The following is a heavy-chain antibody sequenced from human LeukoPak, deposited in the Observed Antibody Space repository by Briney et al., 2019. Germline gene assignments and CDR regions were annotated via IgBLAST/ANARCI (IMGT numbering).Heavy chain of an antibody. D-gene: IGHD2-15*01. CDR1: GYTFTGYY. CDR2: INPNSGGT. J-gene: IGHJ1*01. CDR3: ARDSRNWRYCSGGSCHFQH. Sequence: ASVKVSCKASGYTFTGYYMHWVRQASGQGLEWMGWINPNSGGTNYAQKFQGRVTMTRDTSISTAYMELSRLRSDDTAVYYCARDSRNWRYCSGGSCHFQHWGQGTLVTVSS. V-gene: IGHV1-2*02.